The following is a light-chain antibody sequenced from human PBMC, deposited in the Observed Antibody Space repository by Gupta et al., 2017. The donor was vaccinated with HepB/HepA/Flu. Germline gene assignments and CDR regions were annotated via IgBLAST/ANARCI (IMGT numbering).Light chain of an antibody. Sequence: EVVLAQSPVTLSLSRGERATLSCRASESIGSNLAWYQQKPGQAPRLLIYSAAKRPTEIAPRFSGSGCGTDFTLTITSLEPEDFALYYCQQRSSWPPFAFGPGTKVDF. CDR1: ESIGSN. CDR2: SAA. V-gene: IGKV3-11*01. J-gene: IGKJ3*01. CDR3: QQRSSWPPFA.